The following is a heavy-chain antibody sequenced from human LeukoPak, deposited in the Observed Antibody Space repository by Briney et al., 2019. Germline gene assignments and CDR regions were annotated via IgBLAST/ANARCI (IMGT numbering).Heavy chain of an antibody. D-gene: IGHD5-12*01. CDR3: AREGGYSGYLDY. J-gene: IGHJ4*01. CDR1: GGSITNYY. Sequence: PSETLSLTCNVSGGSITNYYWSWIRQPAGKGLEWIGRIYSTGSTNYTPSLTSRVTLSVDTSKSQFSLKLTSVTAADTAVYYCAREGGYSGYLDYWGHGALVTVSS. V-gene: IGHV4-4*07. CDR2: IYSTGST.